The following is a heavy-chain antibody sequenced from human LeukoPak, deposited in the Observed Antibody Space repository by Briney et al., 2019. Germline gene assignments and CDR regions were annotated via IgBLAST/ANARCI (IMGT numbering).Heavy chain of an antibody. D-gene: IGHD3-10*01. CDR1: GFTFSSYS. V-gene: IGHV3-48*04. CDR3: ARDAITMVRGVIL. CDR2: ISSSSSTI. J-gene: IGHJ4*02. Sequence: GGSLRLSCAASGFTFSSYSMNWVRQAPGKGLEWVSYISSSSSTIYYADSVKGRFTISSDNAKNSLYLQMNSLRAEDTAVYYCARDAITMVRGVILWGQGTLVTVSS.